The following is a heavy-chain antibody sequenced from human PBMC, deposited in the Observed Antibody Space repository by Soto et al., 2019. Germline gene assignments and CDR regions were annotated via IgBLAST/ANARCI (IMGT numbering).Heavy chain of an antibody. D-gene: IGHD3-22*01. Sequence: ASVKVSCKASGYTFTSYGISWVRQAPGQGLEWMGWISAYNGNTNYAQKLQGRVTMTTDTSTSTAYMELRSLRSEDTAVYFCARADYYDSSGDYYDCWGQGSLVTVSS. CDR2: ISAYNGNT. CDR1: GYTFTSYG. J-gene: IGHJ4*02. V-gene: IGHV1-18*01. CDR3: ARADYYDSSGDYYDC.